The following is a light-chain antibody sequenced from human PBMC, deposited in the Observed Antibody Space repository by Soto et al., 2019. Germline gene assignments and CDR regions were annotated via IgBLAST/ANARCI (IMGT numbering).Light chain of an antibody. CDR2: GAS. CDR1: QSVSSNS. Sequence: EIVLTQSPGTLSLSPGERATLSCRASQSVSSNSLAWFQLKPGQAPRLLIYGASSRATGIPDRFSGSGSGTDFTLTISRLEPEDFAVYYCQQYGNSPITFGQGTRLEIK. J-gene: IGKJ5*01. V-gene: IGKV3-20*01. CDR3: QQYGNSPIT.